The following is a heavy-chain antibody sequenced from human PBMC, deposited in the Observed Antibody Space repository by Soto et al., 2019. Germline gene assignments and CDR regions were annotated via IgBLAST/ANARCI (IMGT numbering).Heavy chain of an antibody. CDR2: IYSGGTT. V-gene: IGHV3-66*01. J-gene: IGHJ4*02. Sequence: ESGGDLVQPGGSLRLSCAASGFTVSSNYMSWVRQAPGKGLEWVSVIYSGGTTYYADSVKGRFTITRDNSKNTMYLQMNSLRAEDTAVYYCARGADYWGQGTLVTVSS. CDR1: GFTVSSNY. CDR3: ARGADY.